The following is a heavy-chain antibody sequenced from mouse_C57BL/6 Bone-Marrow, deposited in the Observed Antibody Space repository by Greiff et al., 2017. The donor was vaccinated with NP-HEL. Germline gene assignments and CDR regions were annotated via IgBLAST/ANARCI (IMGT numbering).Heavy chain of an antibody. V-gene: IGHV1-52*01. J-gene: IGHJ1*03. Sequence: QVQLQQSGAELVRPGSSVKLSCKASGYTFTSYWMHWVKQRPIQGLEWIGNIDPSDSETHYNQKFKDKATLTVDKSSSTAYMQLSSLTSEDSAVYYCARNYGWYFDVWGTGTTVTVSS. CDR2: IDPSDSET. D-gene: IGHD1-1*01. CDR3: ARNYGWYFDV. CDR1: GYTFTSYW.